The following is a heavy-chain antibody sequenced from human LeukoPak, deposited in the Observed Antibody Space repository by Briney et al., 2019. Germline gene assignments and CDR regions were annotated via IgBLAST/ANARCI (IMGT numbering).Heavy chain of an antibody. J-gene: IGHJ6*04. D-gene: IGHD3-16*01. CDR1: GGSISTYY. CDR3: ARDSERGYYYGMDV. V-gene: IGHV4-59*01. Sequence: SETLSLTCTVSGGSISTYYWSWLRQPPGKGLEWIGYIFCSRCTNYHPSLKSQVTMSVETFQNQSALRLSSVTAADTAVYYCARDSERGYYYGMDVWGKETAVTVSS. CDR2: IFCSRCT.